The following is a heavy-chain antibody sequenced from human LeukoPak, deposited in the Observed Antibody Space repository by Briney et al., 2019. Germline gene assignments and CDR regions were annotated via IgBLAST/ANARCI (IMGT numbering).Heavy chain of an antibody. D-gene: IGHD4-17*01. V-gene: IGHV4-61*02. Sequence: PSETLSLTCTVSGGSISSASYYWSWIRQPAGKGLEWIGRIYISGSTNYNPSLKSRVTISVDTSKNQFSLKLSSMTAADTAVYYCAREREGPYGYLDYWGQGTLVTVSS. CDR1: GGSISSASYY. CDR3: AREREGPYGYLDY. J-gene: IGHJ4*02. CDR2: IYISGST.